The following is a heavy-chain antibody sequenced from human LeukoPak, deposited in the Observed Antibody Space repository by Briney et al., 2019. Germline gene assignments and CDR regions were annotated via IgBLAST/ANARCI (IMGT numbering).Heavy chain of an antibody. CDR3: AKTPSLWWFDP. D-gene: IGHD3-16*02. J-gene: IGHJ5*02. CDR2: ISGSGGST. CDR1: GFTFSIYS. V-gene: IGHV3-23*01. Sequence: GGSLRLSCAASGFTFSIYSMSWVRQAPGKGLEWVSSISGSGGSTYYADSVKGRFTISRDNSNNTLYLQINSLRAEDTAVYYCAKTPSLWWFDPWGQGTLVTVSS.